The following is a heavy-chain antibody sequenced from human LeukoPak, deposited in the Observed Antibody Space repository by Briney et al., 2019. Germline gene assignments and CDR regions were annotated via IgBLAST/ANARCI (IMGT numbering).Heavy chain of an antibody. CDR1: GGSINFYY. CDR3: ARGIADPYSFDS. Sequence: SETLSLTCTVSGGSINFYYWSWIRQPAGKGLEWIGRIYSTGSTNYSPSLRSRVTMSVDKSKNQFSLNLSSVTAADTAVYYCARGIADPYSFDSWGQGTLVTVSS. V-gene: IGHV4-4*07. D-gene: IGHD6-13*01. CDR2: IYSTGST. J-gene: IGHJ4*02.